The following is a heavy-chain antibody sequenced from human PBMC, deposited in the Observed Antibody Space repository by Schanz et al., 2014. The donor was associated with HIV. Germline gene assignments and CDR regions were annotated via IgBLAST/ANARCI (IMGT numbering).Heavy chain of an antibody. Sequence: QVQLVESGGGVVQPGRSLKLSCAASGFSLSCCGMHWVRQAPGKGLEWVAVISSDGSEEYFADSVKGRFTISRDNSKNTLYLQMNRLRTEDTALYYCAKGASPYHDSSGFYPDYWSQGTLVTVSS. CDR3: AKGASPYHDSSGFYPDY. CDR1: GFSLSCCG. D-gene: IGHD3-22*01. V-gene: IGHV3-30*18. J-gene: IGHJ4*02. CDR2: ISSDGSEE.